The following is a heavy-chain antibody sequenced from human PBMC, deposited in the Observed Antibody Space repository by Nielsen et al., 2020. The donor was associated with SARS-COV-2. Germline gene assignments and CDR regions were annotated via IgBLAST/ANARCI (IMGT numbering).Heavy chain of an antibody. CDR3: ARAHSSSWRWKYNWFDP. CDR1: GGSFSGYY. V-gene: IGHV4-34*01. Sequence: SETLSLTCAVYGGSFSGYYWSWIRQPPGKGLEWIGEINHSGSTNYNPSLKSRVTISVDTSKNQFSLKLSSVTAADTAVYYCARAHSSSWRWKYNWFDPWGQGTLVTVSS. CDR2: INHSGST. D-gene: IGHD6-13*01. J-gene: IGHJ5*02.